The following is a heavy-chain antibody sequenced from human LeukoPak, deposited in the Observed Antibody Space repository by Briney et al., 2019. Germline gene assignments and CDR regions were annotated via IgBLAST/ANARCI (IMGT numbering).Heavy chain of an antibody. CDR3: AKDQAYYYDSGGYYSGAFDI. Sequence: GGSLRLSCAASGFTFSSYAMSWVRQAPGKGLEWVSGISGSGVSTYYAESVKGRFAISRDNSKNTVYLQMNSLKAEDTAVYYCAKDQAYYYDSGGYYSGAFDIWGQGTMVTVSS. CDR1: GFTFSSYA. J-gene: IGHJ3*02. D-gene: IGHD3-22*01. V-gene: IGHV3-23*01. CDR2: ISGSGVST.